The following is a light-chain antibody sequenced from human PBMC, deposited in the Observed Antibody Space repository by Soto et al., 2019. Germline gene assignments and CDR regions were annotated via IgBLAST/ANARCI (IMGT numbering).Light chain of an antibody. Sequence: EIVLTQSPGTLSLSPGERATLSCRASQSVSRSYLAWYQQKPGQPPRLLIYGASNRATGIPDRFSGSGSGTDFTLTIGRLEHEDFAVYYCQQYDSSPPTFGGGTKVEIK. CDR3: QQYDSSPPT. J-gene: IGKJ4*01. V-gene: IGKV3-20*01. CDR1: QSVSRSY. CDR2: GAS.